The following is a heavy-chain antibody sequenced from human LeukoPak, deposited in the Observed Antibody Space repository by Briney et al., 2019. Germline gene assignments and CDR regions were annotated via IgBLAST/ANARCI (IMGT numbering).Heavy chain of an antibody. CDR1: GFTFSNYA. Sequence: PGGSLTLFCAASGFTFSNYAMSWARQARGKGLEWVSAISGSGGSTYYADSVKGRFTISRDNSKNTLYLQMNSLRAEDTAVYYCTKGTIWLPFDYWGQGTLVTVSS. CDR3: TKGTIWLPFDY. D-gene: IGHD5-18*01. V-gene: IGHV3-23*01. CDR2: ISGSGGST. J-gene: IGHJ4*02.